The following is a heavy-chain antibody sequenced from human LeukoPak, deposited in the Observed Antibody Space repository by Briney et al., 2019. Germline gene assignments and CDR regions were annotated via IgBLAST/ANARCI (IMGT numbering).Heavy chain of an antibody. CDR3: ARAPGYCGGDCYDSYYFDY. V-gene: IGHV3-30-3*01. D-gene: IGHD2-21*02. Sequence: PGGSLRLSCAASGFTFSSYAMHWVRQAPGKGLEWVAVISYDGSNKYYADSAKGRFTISRDNSKNTLYLQMNSLRAEDTAVYYCARAPGYCGGDCYDSYYFDYWGQGTLVTVSS. CDR2: ISYDGSNK. J-gene: IGHJ4*02. CDR1: GFTFSSYA.